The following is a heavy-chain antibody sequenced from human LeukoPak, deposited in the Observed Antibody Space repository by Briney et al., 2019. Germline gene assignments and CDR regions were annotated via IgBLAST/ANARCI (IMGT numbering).Heavy chain of an antibody. D-gene: IGHD2-2*01. CDR2: ISSSSSTM. V-gene: IGHV3-48*04. CDR3: ARDDGGVVVPAATNWFDP. Sequence: GGSLRLSCAASGFTFSSYSMNWVRQAPGKGLEWVSYISSSSSTMYYADSVKGRFTISRDNAKNSLYLQMNSLRAEDTAVYYCARDDGGVVVPAATNWFDPWGQGTLVTVSS. CDR1: GFTFSSYS. J-gene: IGHJ5*02.